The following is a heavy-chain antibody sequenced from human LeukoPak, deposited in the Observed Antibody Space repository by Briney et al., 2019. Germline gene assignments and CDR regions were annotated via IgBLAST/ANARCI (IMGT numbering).Heavy chain of an antibody. CDR3: ARGLMGTAMVHDAFDI. J-gene: IGHJ3*02. V-gene: IGHV1-2*04. Sequence: VASVKVSCKASGYTFTSYAMNWVRQAPGQGLEWMGWINPNSGGTNYAQKFQGWVTMTRDTSISTAYMELSRLRSDDTAVYYCARGLMGTAMVHDAFDIWGQGTMVTVSS. CDR2: INPNSGGT. CDR1: GYTFTSYA. D-gene: IGHD5-18*01.